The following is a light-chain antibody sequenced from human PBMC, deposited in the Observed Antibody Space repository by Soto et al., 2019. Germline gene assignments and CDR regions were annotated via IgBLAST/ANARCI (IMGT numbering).Light chain of an antibody. V-gene: IGKV1-5*03. CDR2: KAS. CDR3: QQYSNYWT. J-gene: IGKJ1*01. CDR1: QSISSW. Sequence: DIQMTQSPSTLSASVGDRVTITCRASQSISSWLAWYQQKPGKAPKLLIYKASSLKSGVPSRFSGSGSETEFSLTISSLQHGDFASYYCQQYSNYWTFGQGTKVEIK.